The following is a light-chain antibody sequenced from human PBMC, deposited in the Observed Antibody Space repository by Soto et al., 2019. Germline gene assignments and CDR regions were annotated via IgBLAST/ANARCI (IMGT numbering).Light chain of an antibody. V-gene: IGKV3-15*01. CDR2: GAS. CDR3: QQYNNWRPFS. CDR1: QSVSSN. J-gene: IGKJ3*01. Sequence: EIVMTQSPATLSVSPGERATLSCRASQSVSSNLAWYQQKPGHAPRLLIYGASTRATGIPARLSGSGSGTEFAITISSLQSEDFAVYYCQQYNNWRPFSFGPGTKVDIK.